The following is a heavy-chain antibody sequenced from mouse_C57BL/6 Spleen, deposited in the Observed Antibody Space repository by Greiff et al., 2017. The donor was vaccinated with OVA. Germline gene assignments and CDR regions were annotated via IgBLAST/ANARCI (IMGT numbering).Heavy chain of an antibody. CDR3: ARVDDYDEGNAMDY. J-gene: IGHJ4*01. CDR2: INYDGSST. D-gene: IGHD2-4*01. Sequence: EVKVVESEGGLVQPGSSMKLSCTASGFTFSDYYMAWVRQVPEKGLEWVANINYDGSSTYYLDSLKSRFIISRDNAKNILYLQMSSLKSEDTATYYCARVDDYDEGNAMDYWGQGTSVTVSS. CDR1: GFTFSDYY. V-gene: IGHV5-16*01.